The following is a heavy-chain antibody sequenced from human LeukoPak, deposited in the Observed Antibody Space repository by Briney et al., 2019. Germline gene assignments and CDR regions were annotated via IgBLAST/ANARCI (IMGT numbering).Heavy chain of an antibody. CDR2: ITSSGSMM. J-gene: IGHJ4*02. V-gene: IGHV3-11*01. D-gene: IGHD2-2*01. CDR3: ARVRGYCSSTSCYPYYLDY. Sequence: PGGSLRLSCAAPGLIFSGYYMGWIRQAPGKGLEWVSYITSSGSMMYYADSVKGRFTISRDNAKNSLYVQMDSLRAEDTAIYYCARVRGYCSSTSCYPYYLDYWGQGTLVTVSS. CDR1: GLIFSGYY.